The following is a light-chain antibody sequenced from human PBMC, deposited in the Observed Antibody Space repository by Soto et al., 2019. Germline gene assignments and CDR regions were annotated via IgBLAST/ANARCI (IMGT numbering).Light chain of an antibody. V-gene: IGLV1-40*01. CDR3: QCQDSSLSXVV. CDR2: DNN. Sequence: QSVLTQPXSVSGDPGQRVTISCTGTSSNIGAGYDVHWYQHLPGGAPKLLIYDNNNRPSGVPDRFSGFKSXXXXXXXXTGLXXXDEADXYCQCQDSSLSXVVF. J-gene: IGLJ2*01. CDR1: SSNIGAGYD.